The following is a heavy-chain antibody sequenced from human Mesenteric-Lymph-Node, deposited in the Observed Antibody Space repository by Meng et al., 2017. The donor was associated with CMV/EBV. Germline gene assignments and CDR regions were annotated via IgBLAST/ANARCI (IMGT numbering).Heavy chain of an antibody. CDR3: ARDQTTYYYDSSCPNDAFHI. D-gene: IGHD3-22*01. CDR1: GFTFSSYE. J-gene: IGHJ3*02. CDR2: ISSGGVTI. Sequence: GESLKISCAASGFTFSSYEMNWVRQAPGKGLEWVSYISSGGVTIYYADSVKGRFTISRDNAKNSLYLQMNSLRAEDTAVYYCARDQTTYYYDSSCPNDAFHIWGQGTMVTVSS. V-gene: IGHV3-48*03.